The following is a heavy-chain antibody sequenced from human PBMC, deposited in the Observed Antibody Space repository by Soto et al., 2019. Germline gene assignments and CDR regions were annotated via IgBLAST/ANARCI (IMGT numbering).Heavy chain of an antibody. D-gene: IGHD3-10*01. CDR3: ARDSTGSGLDYGMDV. CDR1: GFTFNDHY. J-gene: IGHJ6*02. CDR2: ISSDSIYT. V-gene: IGHV3-11*06. Sequence: QVQLVESGGGLVKPGGSLRLSCAASGFTFNDHYMTWIRQAPGKGLEWVSFISSDSIYTNSADSVKGRFTIYRDNAKNLLYLQMSSLRVEDTAVYYCARDSTGSGLDYGMDVWGQVTTVAVSS.